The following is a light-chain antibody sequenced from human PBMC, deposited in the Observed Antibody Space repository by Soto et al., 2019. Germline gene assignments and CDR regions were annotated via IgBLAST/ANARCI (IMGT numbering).Light chain of an antibody. CDR2: GAS. V-gene: IGKV3-15*01. J-gene: IGKJ2*01. CDR3: QQYHSWPNT. Sequence: ETVLTQSPAPLSVSPGARATFSCRASQRVSTNFAWYQQKPGQVPRLLIYGASTRATGIPARFSGSGSGTEFTLSISSLQSDDFAICHCQQYHSWPNTFGQGTKLESK. CDR1: QRVSTN.